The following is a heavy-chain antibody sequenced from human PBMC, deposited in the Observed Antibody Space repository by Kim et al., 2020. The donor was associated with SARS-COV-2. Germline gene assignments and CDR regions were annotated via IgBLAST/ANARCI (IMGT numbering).Heavy chain of an antibody. J-gene: IGHJ4*02. CDR1: GGSISSGCYY. D-gene: IGHD4-17*01. V-gene: IGHV4-31*03. Sequence: SETLSLTCTVSGGSISSGCYYWSWIRQHPGKGLEWIGYIYYSGSTYYNPSLKSRVTISGDTSKNQFSLKLSSVTAADTAVYYCARVLYGDYLTDYWGQGTRVTVSS. CDR3: ARVLYGDYLTDY. CDR2: IYYSGST.